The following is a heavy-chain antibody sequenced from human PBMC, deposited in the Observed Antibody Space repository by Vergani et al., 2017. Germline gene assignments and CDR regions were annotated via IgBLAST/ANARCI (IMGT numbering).Heavy chain of an antibody. CDR3: ARVGYDYVWGSSGYYFDY. CDR2: ISAYNGNT. J-gene: IGHJ4*02. D-gene: IGHD3-16*01. V-gene: IGHV1-18*01. CDR1: GYTFTSYG. Sequence: QVQLVQSGAEVKKPGASVKVSCKASGYTFTSYGISWVRQAPGQGLEWMGWISAYNGNTNYSQKLQGRVTMTTDTSTSTAYMELRSLRSDDTALYYCARVGYDYVWGSSGYYFDYWGQGTLVTVSS.